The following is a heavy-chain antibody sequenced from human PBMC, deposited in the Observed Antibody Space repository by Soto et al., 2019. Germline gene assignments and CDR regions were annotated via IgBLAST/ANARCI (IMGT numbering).Heavy chain of an antibody. CDR2: ISVYNGYA. D-gene: IGHD2-2*01. CDR3: TKNSTSWYDS. CDR1: GYTFSNYG. Sequence: DSVKVSCKASGYTFSNYGMSWVRQAPGQGLEWMGWISVYNGYANYAQKLQGRVLMTADTSTNTAYMELSSLRSDDTAMYYCTKNSTSWYDSWGQGSLVTVSS. J-gene: IGHJ5*01. V-gene: IGHV1-18*01.